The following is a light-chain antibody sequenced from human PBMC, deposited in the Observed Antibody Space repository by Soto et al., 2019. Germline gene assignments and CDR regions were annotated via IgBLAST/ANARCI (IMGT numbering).Light chain of an antibody. CDR2: FAS. CDR1: HSLLHSNGYNY. V-gene: IGKV2-28*01. J-gene: IGKJ2*01. CDR3: MQAIQPPRT. Sequence: DIVMTQSPLSLPVTPGALASISCRSSHSLLHSNGYNYLDCYLQKPGQSPQLLIPFASNRASGDLESGRGSGSVTDFTRKISRVEAEDVGVYYCMQAIQPPRTFGQGTKLEIK.